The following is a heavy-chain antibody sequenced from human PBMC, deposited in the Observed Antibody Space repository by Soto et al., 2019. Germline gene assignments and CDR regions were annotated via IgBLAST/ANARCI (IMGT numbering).Heavy chain of an antibody. J-gene: IGHJ5*02. CDR2: ISHDGSHE. Sequence: SLRLSCAASGLSFSSSAMHWVRQAPGKGLGWVAMISHDGSHEYYGDSVKGRFSVSRDNSHNILHLQMNSLRIEDTAVYFCARNTDHRLVRGWLDPWGQGTLVTVSS. V-gene: IGHV3-30-3*01. CDR3: ARNTDHRLVRGWLDP. CDR1: GLSFSSSA. D-gene: IGHD3-10*01.